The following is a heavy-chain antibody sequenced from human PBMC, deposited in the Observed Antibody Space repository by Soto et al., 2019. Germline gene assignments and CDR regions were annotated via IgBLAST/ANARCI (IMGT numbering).Heavy chain of an antibody. J-gene: IGHJ6*02. D-gene: IGHD2-15*01. CDR1: GGSISSGGYY. CDR3: ASGYCSGGSCYSGVDYYGMDV. Sequence: QVQLQESGPGLVKPSQTLSLTCTVSGGSISSGGYYWSWIRQHPGKGLEWIGYIYYSGSTYYNPSLKSRVTISVDTSKNQFSLKLSSVTAADTAVYYCASGYCSGGSCYSGVDYYGMDVWGQGTTVTVS. V-gene: IGHV4-31*03. CDR2: IYYSGST.